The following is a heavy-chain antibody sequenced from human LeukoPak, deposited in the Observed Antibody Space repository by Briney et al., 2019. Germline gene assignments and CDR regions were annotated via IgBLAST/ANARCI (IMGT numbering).Heavy chain of an antibody. V-gene: IGHV3-7*01. CDR1: GFIFSSYW. J-gene: IGHJ4*02. CDR3: ARGDLWLGH. Sequence: GGSPRLSCATSGFIFSSYWMCWVRQAPGKGLEWVANIKSDGSEEYYGDSVKGRFTISRDNAKNSLYLQMNSLRVEDTAVYYCARGDLWLGHWGQGSLVTVSS. D-gene: IGHD3-10*01. CDR2: IKSDGSEE.